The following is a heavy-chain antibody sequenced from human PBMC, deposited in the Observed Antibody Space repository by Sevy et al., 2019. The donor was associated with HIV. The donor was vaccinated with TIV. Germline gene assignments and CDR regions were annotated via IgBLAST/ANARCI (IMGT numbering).Heavy chain of an antibody. J-gene: IGHJ3*01. V-gene: IGHV1-18*01. Sequence: ASVKGSCKPSGYTFTSFGFTWVRQAPGQGLEWVGSINTYNSNTYYAQRLQGRLSMTTDTSTSTAYMELRSLRSDDTAVYFCGRWDMATSSDAFDFWGQGTMVTVSS. CDR3: GRWDMATSSDAFDF. D-gene: IGHD5-12*01. CDR2: INTYNSNT. CDR1: GYTFTSFG.